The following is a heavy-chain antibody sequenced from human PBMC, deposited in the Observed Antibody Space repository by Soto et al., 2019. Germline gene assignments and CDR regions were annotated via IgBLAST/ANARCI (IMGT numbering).Heavy chain of an antibody. D-gene: IGHD3-16*02. CDR3: ATRYLY. CDR2: IDSSGST. V-gene: IGHV4-30-4*01. CDR1: GDSISNGDYY. J-gene: IGHJ1*01. Sequence: PSETLSLTCTVSGDSISNGDYYWSWIRQPPGRGLEWIGYIDSSGSTYYNPSLKSRLTMSVDMSKNQFSLRLTSVTAADTAVYYCATRYLYWGQGILVTVSS.